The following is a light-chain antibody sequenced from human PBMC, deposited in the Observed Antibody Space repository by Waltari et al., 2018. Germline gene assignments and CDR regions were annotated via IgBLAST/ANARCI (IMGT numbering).Light chain of an antibody. CDR3: QSYDSSARV. V-gene: IGLV6-57*04. CDR2: EDN. Sequence: NFMLTQPHSVSESPGKTVTISCTRSSGSIARNPVQWFQQRPGSAPTTVIYEDNQRPSGVPDRFSGSIDSSSNSTSLTISGLKTEDEADYYCQSYDSSARVFGGGTKLTVL. CDR1: SGSIARNP. J-gene: IGLJ2*01.